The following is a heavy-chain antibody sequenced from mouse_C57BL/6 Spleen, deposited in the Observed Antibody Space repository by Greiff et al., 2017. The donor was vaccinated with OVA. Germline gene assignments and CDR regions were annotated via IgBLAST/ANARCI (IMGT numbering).Heavy chain of an antibody. J-gene: IGHJ4*01. CDR3: ARNKDYSNYGDAMDY. Sequence: VKLMESGPGLVAPSQSLSITCTVSGFSLTSYAISWVRQPPGKGLEWLGVIWTGGGTNYNSALKSRLSISKDNSKSQVFLKMNSLQTDDTARYYCARNKDYSNYGDAMDYWGQGTSVTVSS. D-gene: IGHD2-5*01. CDR2: IWTGGGT. V-gene: IGHV2-9-1*01. CDR1: GFSLTSYA.